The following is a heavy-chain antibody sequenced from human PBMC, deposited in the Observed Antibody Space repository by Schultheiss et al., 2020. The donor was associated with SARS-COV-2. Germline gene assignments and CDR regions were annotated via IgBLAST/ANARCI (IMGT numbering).Heavy chain of an antibody. CDR3: ARESLRGGPASDAFDI. D-gene: IGHD2-2*01. Sequence: ASVKVSCKVSGYTFTGYYMHWVRQAPGQGLEWMGWINPNSGGTNYAQNFQGWVTMTRDTSISTAYMELSRLRSDATAVYYCARESLRGGPASDAFDIWGQGTMVTVSS. V-gene: IGHV1-2*04. CDR1: GYTFTGYY. J-gene: IGHJ3*02. CDR2: INPNSGGT.